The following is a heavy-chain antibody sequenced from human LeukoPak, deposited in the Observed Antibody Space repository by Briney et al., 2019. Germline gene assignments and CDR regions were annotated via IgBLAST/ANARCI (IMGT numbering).Heavy chain of an antibody. CDR1: GYTFTGYY. CDR3: ARGRIRGYSYGFHY. J-gene: IGHJ4*01. CDR2: INPNSGGT. V-gene: IGHV1-2*02. Sequence: ASVKVSCKASGYTFTGYYMHWVRQAPGQGLEWMGWINPNSGGTNYAQKFQGRVTMTRDTSISTAYMELSRLRSDDTAVYYCARGRIRGYSYGFHYWGQGTLVTVSS. D-gene: IGHD5-18*01.